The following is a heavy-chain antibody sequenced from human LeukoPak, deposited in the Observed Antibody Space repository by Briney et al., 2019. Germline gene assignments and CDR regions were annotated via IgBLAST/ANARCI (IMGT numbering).Heavy chain of an antibody. CDR1: GFTFSSYW. CDR2: IKSDGST. V-gene: IGHV3-74*01. J-gene: IGHJ5*01. CDR3: TRAITYFYGSVTYDWFDS. Sequence: GGSLRLSCAASGFTFSSYWMHWVRQTPGKGLMWVARIKSDGSTIYADSVQGRFIISRDNAKNMVYLQMNSLRADDTAIYYCTRAITYFYGSVTYDWFDSWGQGTRVTVSS. D-gene: IGHD3-10*01.